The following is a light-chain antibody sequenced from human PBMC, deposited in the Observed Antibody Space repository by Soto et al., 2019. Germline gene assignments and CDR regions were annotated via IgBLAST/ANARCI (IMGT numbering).Light chain of an antibody. CDR1: QSVTGSY. V-gene: IGKV3-15*01. CDR2: AAS. J-gene: IGKJ1*01. Sequence: EVVLTQSPGTLSLSPGERATLSCRASQSVTGSYLAWYQQKPGQPPRLLIYAASTRATGIPARFSGSGSGTEFTLTISSLQSEDFAVYYCQQYNNWPWTFGQGTKVDIK. CDR3: QQYNNWPWT.